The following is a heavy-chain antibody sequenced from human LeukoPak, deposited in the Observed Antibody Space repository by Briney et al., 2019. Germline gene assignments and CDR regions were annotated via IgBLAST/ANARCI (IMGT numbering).Heavy chain of an antibody. J-gene: IGHJ6*03. CDR1: GFTFSSYA. CDR3: ARDCAKGDTAMVGYYYYMDV. V-gene: IGHV3-23*01. Sequence: GGSLRLSCAASGFTFSSYAMSRVRQAPGKGLEWGSTISAGGGSTYYADSVKGRFTISRDNAKHSLFLQMNSLRAEDTAVYYCARDCAKGDTAMVGYYYYMDVWGKGTTVTVSS. CDR2: ISAGGGST. D-gene: IGHD5-18*01.